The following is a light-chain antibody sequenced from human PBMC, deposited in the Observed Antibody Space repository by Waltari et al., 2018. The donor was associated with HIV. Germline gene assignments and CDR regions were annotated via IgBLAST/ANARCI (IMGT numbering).Light chain of an antibody. V-gene: IGLV2-23*02. CDR2: EVT. J-gene: IGLJ1*01. CDR3: CSYAGRSAHV. Sequence: QSALTQPASVSGSPGQSITISCTGTSSDVGSYNVVSWYQQHPGKAPKLMMYEVTKRPSGVSNRFAGSKSGNTASLTISGLQAEDEADYYGCSYAGRSAHVFGTGTKVTVL. CDR1: SSDVGSYNV.